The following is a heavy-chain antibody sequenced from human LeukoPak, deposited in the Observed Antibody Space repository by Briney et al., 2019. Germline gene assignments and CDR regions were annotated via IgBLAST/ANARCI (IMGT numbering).Heavy chain of an antibody. V-gene: IGHV4-61*01. J-gene: IGHJ5*02. CDR2: IYYSGST. D-gene: IGHD2-21*02. CDR3: ARHLVVVTAGWFDP. CDR1: GGSFSSSSYY. Sequence: PSETLSLTCTVSGGSFSSSSYYWSWIRQPPGTGLEWIGYIYYSGSTNYNPSLKSRVTISVDTSKNQFSLKLSSVTAADTAVYYCARHLVVVTAGWFDPWGQGTLVTVSS.